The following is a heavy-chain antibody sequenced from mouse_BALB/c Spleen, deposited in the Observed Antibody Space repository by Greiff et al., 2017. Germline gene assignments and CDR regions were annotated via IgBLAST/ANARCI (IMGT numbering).Heavy chain of an antibody. CDR3: VRDPFDY. V-gene: IGHV2-9-2*01. Sequence: VKLMESGPGLVAPSQSLSITCTVSGFSLTSYDISWIRQPPGKGLEWLGVIWTGGGTNYNSAFMSRLSISKDNSKSQVFLKMNSLQTDDTAIYYCVRDPFDYWGQGTTLTVSA. CDR2: IWTGGGT. J-gene: IGHJ2*01. CDR1: GFSLTSYD.